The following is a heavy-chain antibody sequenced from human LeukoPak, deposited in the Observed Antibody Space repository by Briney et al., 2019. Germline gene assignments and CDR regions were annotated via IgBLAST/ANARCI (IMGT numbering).Heavy chain of an antibody. J-gene: IGHJ4*02. V-gene: IGHV4-30-4*08. CDR2: IYYSGST. CDR1: GGSFSGYY. D-gene: IGHD6-13*01. Sequence: PSETLSLTCAVYGGSFSGYYWSWIRQPPGKGLEWIGYIYYSGSTYYNPSLKSRVTISVDTSKNQFSLKLSSVTAADTAVYYCARDGPIAAARWGQGTLVTVSS. CDR3: ARDGPIAAAR.